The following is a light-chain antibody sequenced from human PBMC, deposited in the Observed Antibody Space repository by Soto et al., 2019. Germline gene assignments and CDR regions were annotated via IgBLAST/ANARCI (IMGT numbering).Light chain of an antibody. V-gene: IGKV3-20*01. CDR1: QNVSSNL. Sequence: TVLTQSPGTLSLSPGERATLSCRASQNVSSNLLVWYQQHPGQAPRLLIYGASSRATGIPDRFSGSGSGTDFSLTIRRLEPDDFAVYYCQHYDNWPPWTFGQGTKVEIK. J-gene: IGKJ1*01. CDR2: GAS. CDR3: QHYDNWPPWT.